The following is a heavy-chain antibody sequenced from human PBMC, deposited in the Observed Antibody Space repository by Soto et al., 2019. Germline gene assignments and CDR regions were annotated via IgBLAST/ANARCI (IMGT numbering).Heavy chain of an antibody. CDR1: GFTCSNAW. Sequence: EVQLVESGGGLVKPGGSLRLSCAASGFTCSNAWMNWVRQAPGKGLEWVGRIKSKTDGETTDYAAPVKDRFTISRDDSKNTLYLQMNSLKTEDTAVYYCTTDGGDTAMVESWFDPWGQGTLVTVSS. V-gene: IGHV3-15*07. D-gene: IGHD5-18*01. CDR2: IKSKTDGETT. CDR3: TTDGGDTAMVESWFDP. J-gene: IGHJ5*02.